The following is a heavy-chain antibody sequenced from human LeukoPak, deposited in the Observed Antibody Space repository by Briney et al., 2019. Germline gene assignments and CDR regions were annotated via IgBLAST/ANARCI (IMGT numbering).Heavy chain of an antibody. D-gene: IGHD2-2*01. V-gene: IGHV4-59*08. CDR3: ARWATAANGGFDY. J-gene: IGHJ4*02. CDR1: GGSISSYY. Sequence: SETLSLTCTVSGGSISSYYWSWIRQPPGQGLEWIGYIFYTGSTNYNPSLKSRVTISVDTSKNQFSLKLSSVTAADTAVYYCARWATAANGGFDYWGQGTLVTVSS. CDR2: IFYTGST.